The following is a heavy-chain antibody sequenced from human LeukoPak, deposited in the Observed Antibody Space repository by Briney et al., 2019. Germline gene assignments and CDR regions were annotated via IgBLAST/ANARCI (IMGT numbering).Heavy chain of an antibody. V-gene: IGHV1-24*01. CDR3: ATTPPKYDYPYYYYYMDV. Sequence: GASVKVSCKVSGYTLTELSMHWVRQAPGKGLEWMGCFDPEDGETIYAQKFQGRVTMTEDTSTDTAYMELSSLRSEDTAVYYCATTPPKYDYPYYYYYMDVWGKGTTVTVSS. J-gene: IGHJ6*03. CDR2: FDPEDGET. D-gene: IGHD4-11*01. CDR1: GYTLTELS.